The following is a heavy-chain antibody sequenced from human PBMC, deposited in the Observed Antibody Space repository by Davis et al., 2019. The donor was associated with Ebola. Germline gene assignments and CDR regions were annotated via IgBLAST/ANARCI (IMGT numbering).Heavy chain of an antibody. D-gene: IGHD1-26*01. J-gene: IGHJ4*02. CDR3: ASGGPGATAARFDY. V-gene: IGHV1-58*02. Sequence: SVKVSCKASGFTFTSSAMQWVRQARGQRLEWIGWIVVGSGNTNYAQKFQERVTITRDMSTSTAYMELSSLRSEDTAVYYCASGGPGATAARFDYWGQGTLVTVSS. CDR2: IVVGSGNT. CDR1: GFTFTSSA.